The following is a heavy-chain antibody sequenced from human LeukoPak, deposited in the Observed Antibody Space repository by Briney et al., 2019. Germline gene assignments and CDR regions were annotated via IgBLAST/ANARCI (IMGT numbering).Heavy chain of an antibody. CDR3: ARGPAAGSDIDS. J-gene: IGHJ4*02. Sequence: PGGSLRLSCAASGFTFSSYAMSWVRQAPGKGLEWVSAISGSGGRTYYADSVKGRFTISRDNSENTLYLQMNSLRTEDTAVYYCARGPAAGSDIDSWGQGTLVTVSS. D-gene: IGHD6-13*01. CDR2: ISGSGGRT. CDR1: GFTFSSYA. V-gene: IGHV3-23*01.